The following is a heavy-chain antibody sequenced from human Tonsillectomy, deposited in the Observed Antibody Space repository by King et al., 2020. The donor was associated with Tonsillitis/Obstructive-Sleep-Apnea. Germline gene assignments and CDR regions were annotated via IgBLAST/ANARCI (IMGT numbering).Heavy chain of an antibody. J-gene: IGHJ4*02. CDR3: ARGTTVVTPWVG. D-gene: IGHD4-23*01. CDR2: INHSGST. V-gene: IGHV4-34*01. CDR1: GGSFSGYY. Sequence: VPLQQWGAGLLKPSETLSLTCAVYGGSFSGYYWSWIRQPPGKGLEWIGEINHSGSTNYNPSLKSRVTISVDTSKNQFSLKLSSVTAADTAVYYCARGTTVVTPWVGWGQGTLVTVSS.